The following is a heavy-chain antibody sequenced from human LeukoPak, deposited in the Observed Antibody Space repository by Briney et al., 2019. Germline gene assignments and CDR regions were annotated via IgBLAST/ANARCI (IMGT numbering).Heavy chain of an antibody. CDR2: MSSSSSHI. Sequence: GGSLRLSCAASGFRFSSYSMNWVRQAPGKGLEWVSSMSSSSSHIYYAESVKGRFTISRDNAKNSLYLQMSSLRAEDTAVYYCARESTFEDFDIWGQGSMVTVSS. CDR1: GFRFSSYS. V-gene: IGHV3-21*01. D-gene: IGHD3-9*01. J-gene: IGHJ3*02. CDR3: ARESTFEDFDI.